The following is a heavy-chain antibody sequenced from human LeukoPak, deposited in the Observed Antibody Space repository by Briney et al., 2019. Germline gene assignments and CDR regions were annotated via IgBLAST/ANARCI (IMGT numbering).Heavy chain of an antibody. CDR1: GFTVSSNY. CDR2: IYSGGST. V-gene: IGHV3-53*04. CDR3: AREDGYSSSWYSDY. J-gene: IGHJ4*02. D-gene: IGHD6-13*01. Sequence: PGGSLRLSCAASGFTVSSNYMSWVRQAPGKGLEWVSVIYSGGSTYYADSVKGRFTISRHISQNTLYLQMNSLRAEDTAVYYCAREDGYSSSWYSDYWGQGTLVTVSS.